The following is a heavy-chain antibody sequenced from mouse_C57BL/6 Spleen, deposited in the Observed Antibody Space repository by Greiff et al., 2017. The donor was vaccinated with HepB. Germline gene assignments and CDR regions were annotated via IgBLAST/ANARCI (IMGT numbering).Heavy chain of an antibody. CDR2: ISSGGDYI. CDR1: GFTFSSYA. D-gene: IGHD2-3*01. J-gene: IGHJ4*01. CDR3: TRTSDGYYYMDY. V-gene: IGHV5-9-1*02. Sequence: EVKLMESGEGLVKPGGSLKLSCAASGFTFSSYAMSWVRQTPEKRLEWVAYISSGGDYIYYADTVKGRFTISRDNARNTLYLQMSSLKSEDTAMYYCTRTSDGYYYMDYWGQGTSVTVSS.